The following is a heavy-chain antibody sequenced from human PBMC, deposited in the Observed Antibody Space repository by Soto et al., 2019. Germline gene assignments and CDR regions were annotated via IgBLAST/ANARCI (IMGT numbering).Heavy chain of an antibody. CDR2: ISGSGGST. CDR1: GFIFSRYA. D-gene: IGHD4-17*01. CDR3: AVRDYGDYY. V-gene: IGHV3-23*01. Sequence: SGGARRLSCAASGFIFSRYAMSWVRQAPGKGLEWVSAISGSGGSTYYADSVKGRFTISRDNSKNTLYLQMNSLRAEDTAVYYCAVRDYGDYYWGQGTLVTVSS. J-gene: IGHJ4*02.